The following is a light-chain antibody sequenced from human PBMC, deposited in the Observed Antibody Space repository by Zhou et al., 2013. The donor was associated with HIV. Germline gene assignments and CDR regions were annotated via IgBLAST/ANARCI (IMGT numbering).Light chain of an antibody. CDR1: QSVDTY. Sequence: EVLMTQSPVTLSVSPGARATLSCRASQSVDTYLAWYQQRPGQPPRLLIYDASTRATGVPVRFSGSGSGTEFTLSIANLQSEDVAVYYCQQYNRWPPLTFGGGTQGGDQT. V-gene: IGKV3-15*01. CDR3: QQYNRWPPLT. CDR2: DAS. J-gene: IGKJ4*01.